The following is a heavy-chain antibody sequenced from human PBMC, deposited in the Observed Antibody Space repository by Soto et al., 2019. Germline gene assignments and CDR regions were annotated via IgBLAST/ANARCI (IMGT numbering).Heavy chain of an antibody. CDR2: ISYDGSNK. Sequence: GGSLRLSCAASGFTFSSYAMHWVRQAPGKGLEWVAVISYDGSNKYYADSVKGRFTISRDNSKNTLYLQMNSLRAEDTAVYYCARDHGYKGFNVFDYWGQGTLVTVSS. J-gene: IGHJ4*02. D-gene: IGHD5-12*01. CDR3: ARDHGYKGFNVFDY. V-gene: IGHV3-30-3*01. CDR1: GFTFSSYA.